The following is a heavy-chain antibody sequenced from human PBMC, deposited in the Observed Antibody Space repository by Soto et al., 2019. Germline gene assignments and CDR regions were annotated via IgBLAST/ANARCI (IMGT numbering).Heavy chain of an antibody. D-gene: IGHD1-7*01. Sequence: EXLKISCKCSGYXFTGYWLVWVRQMPGKGLEWIGIVYPGYSDIRYRPSFRGQVTISIDKSVSTAYLQWNRLKDPDNAIYYCARALTGTIHTHYFDYWGQGPLVT. V-gene: IGHV5-51*01. CDR2: VYPGYSDI. CDR3: ARALTGTIHTHYFDY. CDR1: GYXFTGYW. J-gene: IGHJ4*02.